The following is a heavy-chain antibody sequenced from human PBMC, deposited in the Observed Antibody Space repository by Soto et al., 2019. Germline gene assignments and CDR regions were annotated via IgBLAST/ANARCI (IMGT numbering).Heavy chain of an antibody. V-gene: IGHV1-46*01. J-gene: IGHJ5*02. CDR3: SRDGFLAAAGKVRFDP. Sequence: ASVKVSCKASGYTFTSYYMHWVRQAPGQGLEWMGIINPSGGSTSYAQKFQGRVTMTRDTSTSTVYMELSSLRSEDTAVYYCSRDGFLAAAGKVRFDPWGQGTLVTVSS. CDR1: GYTFTSYY. CDR2: INPSGGST. D-gene: IGHD6-13*01.